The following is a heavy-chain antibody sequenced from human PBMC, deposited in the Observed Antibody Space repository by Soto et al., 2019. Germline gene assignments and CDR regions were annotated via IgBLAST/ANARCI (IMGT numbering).Heavy chain of an antibody. V-gene: IGHV3-15*07. J-gene: IGHJ4*02. CDR1: GFSFANAW. CDR3: TPDRGGVDSGPRFDY. D-gene: IGHD6-25*01. CDR2: IKRKGEDGTT. Sequence: GGSLRLSCAASGFSFANAWMNWVRQAPGKGLEWVARIKRKGEDGTTDYAAPVKGRFTISRDDSTTTLYLQMSSLRTEDTAVYYRTPDRGGVDSGPRFDYWGRGTLVTVSS.